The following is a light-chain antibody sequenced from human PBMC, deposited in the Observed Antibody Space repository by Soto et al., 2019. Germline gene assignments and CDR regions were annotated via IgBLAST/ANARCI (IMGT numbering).Light chain of an antibody. V-gene: IGKV3-11*01. Sequence: EIVLTQSPATLSLSPGERATLSCRASQSVNSYLAWYQQKPGQAPRLLIYDASNRATGIPARFSGSGSGTDFTLTISSLEPEDFAVYYCQQRSNGPLVTFGPGTKVAIK. CDR1: QSVNSY. CDR3: QQRSNGPLVT. J-gene: IGKJ3*01. CDR2: DAS.